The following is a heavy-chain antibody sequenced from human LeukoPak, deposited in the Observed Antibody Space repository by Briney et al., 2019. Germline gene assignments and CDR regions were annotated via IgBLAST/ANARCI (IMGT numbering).Heavy chain of an antibody. D-gene: IGHD3-10*01. CDR2: ISYDGSNK. J-gene: IGHJ2*01. CDR3: AKGNMVRGATYWYFDL. V-gene: IGHV3-30*18. Sequence: GGSLRLSCAASGFTFSSYGMHWVRQAPGKGLEWVAVISYDGSNKYYADSVKGRFTISRDNSKNTLYLQMNSLRAEDTAVYYCAKGNMVRGATYWYFDLWGRGTLVTVSS. CDR1: GFTFSSYG.